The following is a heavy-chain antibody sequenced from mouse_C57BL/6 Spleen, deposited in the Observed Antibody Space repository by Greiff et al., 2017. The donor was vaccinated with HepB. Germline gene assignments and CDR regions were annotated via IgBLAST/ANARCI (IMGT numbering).Heavy chain of an antibody. CDR3: AREGSTIVHYYAMDY. CDR1: GYTFTSYW. J-gene: IGHJ4*01. CDR2: IDPSDSYT. Sequence: QVQLQHPGAELVMPGASVKLSCKASGYTFTSYWMHWVKQRPGQGLEWIGEIDPSDSYTNYNQKFKGKSTLTVDKSSSTAYMQLSSLTSEDSAVYYCAREGSTIVHYYAMDYWGQGTSVTVSS. D-gene: IGHD2-5*01. V-gene: IGHV1-69*01.